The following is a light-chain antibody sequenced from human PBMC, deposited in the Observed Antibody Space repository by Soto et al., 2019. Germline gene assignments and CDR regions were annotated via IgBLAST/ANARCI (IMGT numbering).Light chain of an antibody. Sequence: EIVMTQSPATLSVSPGERATLSCRASQSVGSNLAWYQQKPGQAPRLLIYEASTRATGIPARFSGSGSATEFTLTISSLQSEDLAVYYCQQYDNWPPMYTFGQGTKLEIK. J-gene: IGKJ2*01. CDR2: EAS. CDR3: QQYDNWPPMYT. CDR1: QSVGSN. V-gene: IGKV3-15*01.